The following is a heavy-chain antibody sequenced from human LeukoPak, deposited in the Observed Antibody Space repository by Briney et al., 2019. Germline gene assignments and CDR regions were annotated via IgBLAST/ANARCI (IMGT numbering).Heavy chain of an antibody. D-gene: IGHD3-10*02. CDR3: AELGITMIGGV. CDR1: GFTFSSYE. CDR2: ISSSGSTI. Sequence: GGPLRLSCAASGFTFSSYEMNWVRQAPGKGLEWVSHISSSGSTIYYADSVKGRFTISRDNAKNSLYLQMNSLRAEDTAVYYCAELGITMIGGVWGKGTTVTISS. V-gene: IGHV3-48*03. J-gene: IGHJ6*04.